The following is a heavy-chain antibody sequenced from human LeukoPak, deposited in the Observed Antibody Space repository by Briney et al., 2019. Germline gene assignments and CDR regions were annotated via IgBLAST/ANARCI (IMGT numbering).Heavy chain of an antibody. Sequence: GASVKVSCKASGYTFTSYDINWVRQATGQGLEWMRWMNPNSGNTGYAQKFQGRVTMTRNTSISTAYMELSSLRSEDTAVYYCARGRISDCSSTSCYIDNWFDPWGQGTLVTVSS. V-gene: IGHV1-8*01. CDR1: GYTFTSYD. CDR3: ARGRISDCSSTSCYIDNWFDP. CDR2: MNPNSGNT. J-gene: IGHJ5*02. D-gene: IGHD2-2*02.